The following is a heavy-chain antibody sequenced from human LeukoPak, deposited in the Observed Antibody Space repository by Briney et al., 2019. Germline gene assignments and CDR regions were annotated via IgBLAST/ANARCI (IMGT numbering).Heavy chain of an antibody. V-gene: IGHV4-59*01. CDR2: IYYSGST. D-gene: IGHD3-9*01. Sequence: SETLSLTCTVSGGSISSYYWSWIRQPPGKGLEWIGYIYYSGSTNYNPSPKSRVTISVDTSKNQFSLKLSSVTAADTAVYYCARVSRDYDILTGYYDYWGQGTLVTVSS. CDR3: ARVSRDYDILTGYYDY. J-gene: IGHJ4*02. CDR1: GGSISSYY.